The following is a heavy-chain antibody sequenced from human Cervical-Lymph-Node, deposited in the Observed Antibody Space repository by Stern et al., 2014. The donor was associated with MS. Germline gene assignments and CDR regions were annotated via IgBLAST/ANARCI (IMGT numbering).Heavy chain of an antibody. CDR1: GCSISSGDYY. D-gene: IGHD2-2*01. CDR2: IYCSGST. CDR3: ASANCSSTSCPNWFDP. Sequence: QLQLQESGPGLVKPSQTLSLTCTVSGCSISSGDYYWSWIRQPPGKGLEWIGYIYCSGSTYYNPYIKSRVTISVDTSKNQFSLKLSSVTAADTAVYYCASANCSSTSCPNWFDPWGQGTLVTVSS. J-gene: IGHJ5*02. V-gene: IGHV4-30-4*01.